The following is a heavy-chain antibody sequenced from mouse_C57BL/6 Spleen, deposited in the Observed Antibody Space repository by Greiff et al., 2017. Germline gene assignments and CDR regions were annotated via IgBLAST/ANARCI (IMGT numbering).Heavy chain of an antibody. Sequence: VQLQQSGAELVRPGASVTLSCKASGYSFTDYEMHWVKQTPVHGLEWIGAIDPETGGTAYNQKFKGKAILTADKSSSTAYMELRSLTSEDSAVYYCTREGYDGYFSVWGTGTTVTVSS. V-gene: IGHV1-15*01. CDR1: GYSFTDYE. J-gene: IGHJ1*03. CDR3: TREGYDGYFSV. CDR2: IDPETGGT. D-gene: IGHD2-3*01.